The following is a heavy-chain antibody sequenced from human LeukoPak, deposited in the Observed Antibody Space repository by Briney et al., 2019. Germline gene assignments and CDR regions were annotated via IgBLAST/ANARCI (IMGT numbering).Heavy chain of an antibody. CDR3: ARESKLGSYYYMDV. Sequence: GGSLRLSCAASGFTFDDYGMSWVRQAPGKGLEWVSSIKWNGGSTGYADSVKGRFTISRDNAKNSLYLQMNSLRAEDTALYYCARESKLGSYYYMDVWGKGTTVTVSS. CDR1: GFTFDDYG. D-gene: IGHD6-6*01. J-gene: IGHJ6*03. V-gene: IGHV3-20*04. CDR2: IKWNGGST.